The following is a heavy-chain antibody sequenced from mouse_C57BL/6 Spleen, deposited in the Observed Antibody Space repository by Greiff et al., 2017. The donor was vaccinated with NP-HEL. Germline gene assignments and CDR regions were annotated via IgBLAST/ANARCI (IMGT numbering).Heavy chain of an antibody. J-gene: IGHJ2*01. CDR3: AITTVVALDY. CDR1: GFTFSDYG. D-gene: IGHD1-1*01. CDR2: ISSGSSTI. Sequence: EVNLVESGGGLVKPGGSLKLSCAASGFTFSDYGMHWVRQAPEKGLEWVAYISSGSSTIYYADTVKGRFTISRDNAKNTLFLQMTSLRSEDTAMYYCAITTVVALDYWGQGTTLTVSS. V-gene: IGHV5-17*01.